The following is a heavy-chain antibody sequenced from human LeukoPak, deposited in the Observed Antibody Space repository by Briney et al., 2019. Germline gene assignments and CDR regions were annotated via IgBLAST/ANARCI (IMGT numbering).Heavy chain of an antibody. CDR2: IKSKPDSYTT. Sequence: GGSLRLSCVASGFSLSAYYMNWVRQAPGKGLEWVGRIKSKPDSYTTEYAASVEGRFIISRDDSENSLYLQMNSLKTEDTAVYYCARVGNSGGYYYPLDYWGQGTLVTVSS. CDR1: GFSLSAYY. V-gene: IGHV3-72*01. CDR3: ARVGNSGGYYYPLDY. J-gene: IGHJ4*02. D-gene: IGHD3-22*01.